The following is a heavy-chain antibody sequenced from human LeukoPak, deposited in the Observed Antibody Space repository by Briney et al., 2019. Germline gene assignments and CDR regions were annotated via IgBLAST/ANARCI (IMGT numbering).Heavy chain of an antibody. D-gene: IGHD6-13*01. Sequence: LPGGSLRLSCAASEFTFVRYAMNWVRQAPGKGREWVSYISSSSFKIGYADSVKGRFTISRDNSKNSLYLQMDSLRVEDTAVYYCVRDPSYGSSWYYYMDVWGKGTTVTVSS. J-gene: IGHJ6*03. CDR2: ISSSSFKI. CDR3: VRDPSYGSSWYYYMDV. CDR1: EFTFVRYA. V-gene: IGHV3-48*04.